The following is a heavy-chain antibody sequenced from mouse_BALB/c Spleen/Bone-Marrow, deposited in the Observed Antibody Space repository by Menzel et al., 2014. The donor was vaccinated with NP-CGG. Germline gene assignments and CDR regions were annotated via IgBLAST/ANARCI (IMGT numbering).Heavy chain of an antibody. CDR1: GFTFSNYA. J-gene: IGHJ3*01. D-gene: IGHD1-1*01. CDR3: ARNYYGSFAY. CDR2: ISTGGST. V-gene: IGHV5-6-5*01. Sequence: EVKLVESGGDLVKPGGSLKLSCAAPGFTFSNYALSWVRQTPEKRLEWVAYISTGGSTYYLDSVKGRFTISRDSARNILYLQMSSLRSEDTAMYYCARNYYGSFAYWGQGTLVTVSA.